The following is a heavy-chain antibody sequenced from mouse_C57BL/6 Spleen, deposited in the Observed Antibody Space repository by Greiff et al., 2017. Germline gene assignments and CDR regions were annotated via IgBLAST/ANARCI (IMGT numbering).Heavy chain of an antibody. D-gene: IGHD1-1*01. CDR3: AIRGGYYFDY. V-gene: IGHV1-55*01. CDR2: IYPSSGST. J-gene: IGHJ2*01. CDR1: GYTFTSYW. Sequence: QVQLQQPGAELVKPGASVKMSCKASGYTFTSYWITWVKQRPGQGLEWIGDIYPSSGSTNYNEKFKSKDTLTLATSSSPSYMPLSSLTSGDSPVYDCAIRGGYYFDYWGQGTMLTVSA.